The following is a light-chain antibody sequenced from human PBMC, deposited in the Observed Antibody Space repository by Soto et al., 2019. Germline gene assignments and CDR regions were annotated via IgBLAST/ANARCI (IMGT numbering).Light chain of an antibody. CDR1: SSDVGGYNY. CDR3: SSYAGSTVV. CDR2: EVS. V-gene: IGLV2-8*01. J-gene: IGLJ2*01. Sequence: SVLTQPPSASGSPGQSVTISCTGTSSDVGGYNYVSWYQQHPGKAPKLMIYEVSKRPSGVPDRFSGSKSGNTASLTVSGLQAEDEADYYCSSYAGSTVVFGGGTKVTVL.